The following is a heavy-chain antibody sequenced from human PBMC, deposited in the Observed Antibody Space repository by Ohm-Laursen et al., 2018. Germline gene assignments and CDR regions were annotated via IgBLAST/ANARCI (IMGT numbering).Heavy chain of an antibody. Sequence: SVKVSCKESGYTFTNYYIHWVRQAPGQGLEWMGIIKPSAGSTSYAQKFQGRVSMTRDTSTTTVYMELSSLRSEDTAVYYCASSGGYCSGGTCYQFGYWGQGILVTVSS. V-gene: IGHV1-46*01. CDR1: GYTFTNYY. CDR3: ASSGGYCSGGTCYQFGY. D-gene: IGHD2-15*01. CDR2: IKPSAGST. J-gene: IGHJ4*02.